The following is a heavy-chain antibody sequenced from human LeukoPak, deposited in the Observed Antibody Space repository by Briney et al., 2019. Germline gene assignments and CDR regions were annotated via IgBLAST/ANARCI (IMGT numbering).Heavy chain of an antibody. D-gene: IGHD4-17*01. CDR2: ISGSGGST. Sequence: GGSLRLSCAASGFTFSSYAMSWVRQAPGKGLEWVSAISGSGGSTYYADSVKGRFTISRDNSKYTLYLQMNSLRAEDTAVYYCARHDYGDPHAFDIWGQGTMVTVSS. V-gene: IGHV3-23*01. J-gene: IGHJ3*02. CDR1: GFTFSSYA. CDR3: ARHDYGDPHAFDI.